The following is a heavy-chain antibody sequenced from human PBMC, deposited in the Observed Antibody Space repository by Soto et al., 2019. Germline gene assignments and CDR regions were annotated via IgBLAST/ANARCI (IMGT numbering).Heavy chain of an antibody. CDR1: GFTFNNAW. V-gene: IGHV3-15*07. Sequence: GGSLRLSCAASGFTFNNAWLNWVRQSPGKGLEWIGRIRGKADGGAVDYAAPVKGRFTISRDDSKSTLYLQMNSLETEDTAVYSCTTDFRPRRWEGAHYWGQGTLVTVSS. J-gene: IGHJ4*02. CDR3: TTDFRPRRWEGAHY. D-gene: IGHD1-26*01. CDR2: IRGKADGGAV.